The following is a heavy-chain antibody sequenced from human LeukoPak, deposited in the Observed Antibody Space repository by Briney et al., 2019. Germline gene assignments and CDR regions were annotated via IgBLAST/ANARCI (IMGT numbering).Heavy chain of an antibody. J-gene: IGHJ6*02. CDR2: ISAGSTSI. CDR3: GRTRTLDV. CDR1: GFTFSAYY. V-gene: IGHV3-48*02. Sequence: PGGSLRLSCAASGFTFSAYYMTWIRQAPGKGLEWVSYISAGSTSIYYADSVRGRFTISRDNAKNSLYLQMNSLRDEDTAVYYCGRTRTLDVWGQGTTVTVSS.